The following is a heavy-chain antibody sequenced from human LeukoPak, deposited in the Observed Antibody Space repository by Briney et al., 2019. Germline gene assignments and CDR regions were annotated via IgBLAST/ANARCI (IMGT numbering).Heavy chain of an antibody. D-gene: IGHD2-15*01. J-gene: IGHJ6*03. Sequence: SVKVSCKASGGTFSSYAISWVRQAPGQGLEWMGGIIPIFGTANYAQKFQGRVTITADESTSTAYMELSSLRSEDTAVYYCARSRAAEDYYYYYMDVWGKGTTVTISS. CDR3: ARSRAAEDYYYYYMDV. CDR1: GGTFSSYA. V-gene: IGHV1-69*13. CDR2: IIPIFGTA.